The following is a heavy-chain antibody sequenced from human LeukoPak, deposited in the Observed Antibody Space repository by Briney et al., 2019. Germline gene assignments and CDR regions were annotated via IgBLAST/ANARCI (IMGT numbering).Heavy chain of an antibody. Sequence: GGSLRLSCAASAFTFNTYGMNGVRQAPGKGLEWVGVVWYDGGIKYYADSVKGRFTISRDNSKNTLYLQMNSLRAEDTAVYYCARDVHYYDSSGYYYLGYYYYGMDVWGQGTTVTVSS. D-gene: IGHD3-22*01. CDR3: ARDVHYYDSSGYYYLGYYYYGMDV. J-gene: IGHJ6*02. V-gene: IGHV3-33*01. CDR1: AFTFNTYG. CDR2: VWYDGGIK.